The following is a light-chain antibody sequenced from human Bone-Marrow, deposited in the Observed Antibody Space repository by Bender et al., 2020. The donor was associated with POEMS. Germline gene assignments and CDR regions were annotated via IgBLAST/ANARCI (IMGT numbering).Light chain of an antibody. CDR1: SSDIGYYNS. Sequence: QSALTQPPSASGSPGQSVTISCTGTSSDIGYYNSVSWYQQHPGNAPKVVIYEVSKRPSGVPDRFSGSKSGNTASLTVSGLQAEDEANYYCWSNAGSGTMVFGGGTRLTVL. J-gene: IGLJ3*02. V-gene: IGLV2-8*01. CDR2: EVS. CDR3: WSNAGSGTMV.